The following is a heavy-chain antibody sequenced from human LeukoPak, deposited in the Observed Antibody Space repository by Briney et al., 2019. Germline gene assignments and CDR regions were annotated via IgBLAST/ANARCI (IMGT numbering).Heavy chain of an antibody. D-gene: IGHD6-19*01. CDR2: IKQDGSEK. J-gene: IGHJ4*02. CDR3: ARLSSGWYGDFDY. Sequence: PGGSLRLSCAASGFTFSSYWMSWVRQAPGKGLEGVANIKQDGSEKYYVDSVKGRFTISRDNAQNSLHLQMNSLRAEDTAVYYCARLSSGWYGDFDYWGQGTLVTVSS. V-gene: IGHV3-7*03. CDR1: GFTFSSYW.